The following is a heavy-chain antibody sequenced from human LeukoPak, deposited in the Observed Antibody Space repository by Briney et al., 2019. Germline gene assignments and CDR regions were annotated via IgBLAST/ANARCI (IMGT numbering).Heavy chain of an antibody. D-gene: IGHD3-22*01. CDR3: AREMKGDYDSSGYYLYYYYYYGMDV. CDR2: ISSSSSYI. V-gene: IGHV3-21*01. CDR1: GFTFSSYS. Sequence: GGSLRLSCAASGFTFSSYSMNWVRQAPGKGLEWVSSISSSSSYIYYADSVKGRFTISRDNAKNSLYLQMNSLRAEDTAVYNCAREMKGDYDSSGYYLYYYYYYGMDVWGQGTTVTVSS. J-gene: IGHJ6*02.